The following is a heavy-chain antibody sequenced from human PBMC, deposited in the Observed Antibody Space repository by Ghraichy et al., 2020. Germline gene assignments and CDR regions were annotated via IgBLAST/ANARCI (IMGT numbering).Heavy chain of an antibody. CDR2: ISGSGGST. D-gene: IGHD3-10*01. CDR1: GFTFSSYA. V-gene: IGHV3-23*01. CDR3: AKDTYYYGSGSPTLFDY. J-gene: IGHJ4*02. Sequence: GGYLRLSCAASGFTFSSYAMSWVRQAPGKGLEWVSAISGSGGSTYYAESGKGRFTISRDNSKNTLYLQMTSLRAKDTAVYYCAKDTYYYGSGSPTLFDYWGQGSLVTVSS.